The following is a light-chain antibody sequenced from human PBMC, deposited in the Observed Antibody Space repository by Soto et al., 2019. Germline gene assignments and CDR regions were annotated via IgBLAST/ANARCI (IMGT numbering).Light chain of an antibody. CDR2: SNN. J-gene: IGLJ2*01. Sequence: QSVLTQPPSASGTPGQRVTISCSGSSSNIGSYTVNWYQQLPGTAPKLLIYSNNQRTSGVPDRFSGSKSGTSASLAISGLQAEYEADYDCAAWDDSLNGVVFGGGTKLTVL. CDR1: SSNIGSYT. CDR3: AAWDDSLNGVV. V-gene: IGLV1-44*01.